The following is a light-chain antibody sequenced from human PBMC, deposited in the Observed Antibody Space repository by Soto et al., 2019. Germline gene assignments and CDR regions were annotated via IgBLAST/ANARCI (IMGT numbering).Light chain of an antibody. Sequence: QSALTQSPSASGSPGQSVTISCTGTSSDVGGHNYVSWYQHHPGKAPKLIIYEVSKRPSGVPDRFSGSKSANTASLTVSGLQAEDEAFYYCSSTAGNNNLVFGGGTKLIVL. V-gene: IGLV2-8*01. J-gene: IGLJ3*02. CDR1: SSDVGGHNY. CDR2: EVS. CDR3: SSTAGNNNLV.